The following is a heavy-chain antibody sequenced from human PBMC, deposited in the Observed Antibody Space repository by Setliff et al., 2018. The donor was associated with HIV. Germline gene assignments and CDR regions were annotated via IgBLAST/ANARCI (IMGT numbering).Heavy chain of an antibody. CDR1: GGSISSSSYY. Sequence: TLSLTCTVSGGSISSSSYYWGWIRQPPGKGLEWIGSIYYSGSTYYNPSLKSRVTISVDTSKNQFSLKLSSVTAADTAVYYCASPASDLYSGSPEWGQGTLVTVSS. CDR3: ASPASDLYSGSPE. J-gene: IGHJ4*02. V-gene: IGHV4-39*01. CDR2: IYYSGST. D-gene: IGHD1-26*01.